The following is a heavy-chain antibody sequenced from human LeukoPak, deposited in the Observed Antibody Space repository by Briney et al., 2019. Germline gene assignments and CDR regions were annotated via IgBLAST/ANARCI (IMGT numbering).Heavy chain of an antibody. J-gene: IGHJ4*02. Sequence: PSQTLSLTCTVSGGSISSGGYYWSWIRQHPGKSLEWIGYIYYSGSTYYNPSLKSRVTISVDTSKNQFSLKLSSVTAADTAVYYCARGGSGYDYVWGTPPRDYYFDYWGQGTLVTVSS. CDR3: ARGGSGYDYVWGTPPRDYYFDY. CDR2: IYYSGST. V-gene: IGHV4-31*03. D-gene: IGHD3-16*01. CDR1: GGSISSGGYY.